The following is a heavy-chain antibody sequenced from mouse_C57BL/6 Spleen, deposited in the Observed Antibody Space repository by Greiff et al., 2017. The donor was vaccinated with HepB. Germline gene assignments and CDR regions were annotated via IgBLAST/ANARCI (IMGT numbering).Heavy chain of an antibody. V-gene: IGHV5S21*01. Sequence: EVMLVESGEGLVKPGGSLKLSCAASGFTFSSYAMSWVRQTPEKRLEWVAYISSGGDYIYYADNVKGRCTISRDNARNTLYLQMSSLKSEDTAMYCCASECVYSKKHPGFAYWGQGTLVTVSA. CDR3: ASECVYSKKHPGFAY. J-gene: IGHJ3*01. CDR1: GFTFSSYA. D-gene: IGHD2-5*01. CDR2: ISSGGDYI.